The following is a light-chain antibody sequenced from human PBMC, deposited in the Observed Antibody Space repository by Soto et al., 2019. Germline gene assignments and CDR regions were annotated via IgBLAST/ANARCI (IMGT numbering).Light chain of an antibody. J-gene: IGKJ5*01. Sequence: DIVMTQSPDSLAVSLGERATINCKYSPTVLRSYNNKKRLAWYQQKPEQPPKMLISWASTRESGVPDRFSGSGSGTDFHLTISSLQAEDVAVYYCQHSYTVPVTFGQGKRLEIK. CDR3: QHSYTVPVT. CDR2: WAS. V-gene: IGKV4-1*01. CDR1: PTVLRSYNNKKR.